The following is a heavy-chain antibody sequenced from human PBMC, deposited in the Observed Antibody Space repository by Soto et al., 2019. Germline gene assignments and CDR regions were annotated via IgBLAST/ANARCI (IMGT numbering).Heavy chain of an antibody. V-gene: IGHV3-48*03. CDR2: ITSSGNTI. CDR1: GFTFITEE. Sequence: GGSLRLSCVASGFTFITEEFNWVRQAPGKGLEWVSYITSSGNTIHYAESVKGRFTISRNNARNSLYLQMNSLRAEDTAIYYCARSAPGYTSSWFDPWGQGTLVTVSS. D-gene: IGHD6-13*01. J-gene: IGHJ5*02. CDR3: ARSAPGYTSSWFDP.